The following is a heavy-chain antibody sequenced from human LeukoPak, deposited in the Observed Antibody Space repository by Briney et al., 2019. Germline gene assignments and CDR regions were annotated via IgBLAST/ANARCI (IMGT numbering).Heavy chain of an antibody. V-gene: IGHV3-15*01. Sequence: PGGSLRLSCAASGFTFHNAWLSWVRQAPGKGLEGVGRIKSKTDGGTTDYAAPVKGRFTISRDDSKNTLYLQMNSLKTEDTAVYYCTTLSSVWGSYRYYFDYWGQGTLVTVSS. J-gene: IGHJ4*02. D-gene: IGHD3-16*02. CDR2: IKSKTDGGTT. CDR1: GFTFHNAW. CDR3: TTLSSVWGSYRYYFDY.